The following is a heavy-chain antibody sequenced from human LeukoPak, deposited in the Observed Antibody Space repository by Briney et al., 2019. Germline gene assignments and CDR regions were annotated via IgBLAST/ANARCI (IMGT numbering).Heavy chain of an antibody. D-gene: IGHD3-22*01. V-gene: IGHV3-23*01. CDR2: ISGGGGST. CDR1: GFTFSNYA. Sequence: GGSLRLSCAASGFTFSNYAMSWVRQAPGKGLEWVSAISGGGGSTYYADSVKGRFTISRDNSKNTLYLQMNSLRAEDTAVYYCARVETYYYDSSGYPADYWGQGTLVTVSS. CDR3: ARVETYYYDSSGYPADY. J-gene: IGHJ4*02.